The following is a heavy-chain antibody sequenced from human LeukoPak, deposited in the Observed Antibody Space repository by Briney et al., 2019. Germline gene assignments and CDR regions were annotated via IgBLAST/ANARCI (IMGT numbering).Heavy chain of an antibody. D-gene: IGHD6-13*01. CDR3: ARVLGARVAAGTQYYYYGMDV. CDR2: INSDGSST. V-gene: IGHV3-74*01. Sequence: GGSLRLSCAASGFTFSSYWMHWVRQAPGKGLVWVSRINSDGSSTSYADSVKGRFTISRDNAKNTLYLQMNSLRVEDTAVYYGARVLGARVAAGTQYYYYGMDVWGQGPRSPSP. CDR1: GFTFSSYW. J-gene: IGHJ6*02.